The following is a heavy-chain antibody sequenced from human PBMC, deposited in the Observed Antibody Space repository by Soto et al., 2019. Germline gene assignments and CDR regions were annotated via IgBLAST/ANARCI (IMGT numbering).Heavy chain of an antibody. CDR2: LSRRITYI. CDR1: GFTFNTYT. D-gene: IGHD3-22*01. CDR3: ARDHEAHYDSSGQFQGAFDI. J-gene: IGHJ3*02. V-gene: IGHV3-21*01. Sequence: LRLSCEASGFTFNTYTMTWVRQAPGKGLEWVSSLSRRITYIYYAESLKGRFTISRDDAKISLYLQMNNLRAEDTAVYDGARDHEAHYDSSGQFQGAFDIWGQGTVVTVSS.